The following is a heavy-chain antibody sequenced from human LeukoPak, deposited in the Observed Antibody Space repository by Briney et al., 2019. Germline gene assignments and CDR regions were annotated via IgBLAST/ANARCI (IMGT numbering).Heavy chain of an antibody. CDR2: IYYSGST. CDR3: ARGDGDYAFHY. CDR1: GGSISSYY. Sequence: SETLSPTCTVSGGSISSYYWSWIRQPPGKGLEWIGYIYYSGSTNYNPSLKSRVTISVDTSKNQFSLKLSSVTAADTAVYYCARGDGDYAFHYWGQGTLVTVSS. D-gene: IGHD4-17*01. V-gene: IGHV4-59*01. J-gene: IGHJ4*02.